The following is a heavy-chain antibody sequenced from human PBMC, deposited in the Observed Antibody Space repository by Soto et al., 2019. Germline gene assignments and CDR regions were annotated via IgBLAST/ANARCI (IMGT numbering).Heavy chain of an antibody. CDR3: ARYCTNGVCYRGHAFDI. D-gene: IGHD2-8*01. CDR2: IIPIFGTA. J-gene: IGHJ3*02. V-gene: IGHV1-69*01. CDR1: GGTFSIYA. Sequence: GASLKVSWKASGGTFSIYAISWGRQAPGQGLEWMGGIIPIFGTANYAQKFQGRVTITADESTSTAYMELSSLRSEDTAVYYCARYCTNGVCYRGHAFDIWAQGTMVTVPS.